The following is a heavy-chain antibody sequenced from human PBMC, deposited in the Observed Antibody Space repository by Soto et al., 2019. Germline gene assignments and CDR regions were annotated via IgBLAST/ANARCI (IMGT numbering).Heavy chain of an antibody. V-gene: IGHV1-69*01. D-gene: IGHD6-19*01. J-gene: IGHJ4*02. CDR3: AREFSSGWAGY. Sequence: QVHLVQSGSEVKKPGYSVKVYCKASGGTFSTSGISWVRQAPGQGLEWVGRFVPLLGTPTYAQRLQGRVTITAYESTSTAYMELSSLRSEDTAVYYCAREFSSGWAGYWGQGTLVAVSS. CDR2: FVPLLGTP. CDR1: GGTFSTSG.